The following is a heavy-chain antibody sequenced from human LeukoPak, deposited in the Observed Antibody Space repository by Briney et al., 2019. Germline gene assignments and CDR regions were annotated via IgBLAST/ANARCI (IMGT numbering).Heavy chain of an antibody. J-gene: IGHJ5*02. Sequence: GSLRLSCAASGFTFSSYEMNWIRQPPGKGLEWIGEINHSGSTNYNPSLKSRVTISVDTSKNQFSLKLSSVTAADTAVYYCARPARGYSYGYDWFDPWGQGTLVTVSS. CDR1: GFTFSSYE. D-gene: IGHD5-18*01. V-gene: IGHV4-34*01. CDR3: ARPARGYSYGYDWFDP. CDR2: INHSGST.